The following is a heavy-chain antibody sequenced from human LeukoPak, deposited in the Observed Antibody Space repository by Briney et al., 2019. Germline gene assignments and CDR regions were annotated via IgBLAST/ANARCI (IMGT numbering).Heavy chain of an antibody. J-gene: IGHJ4*02. CDR2: ISSSSSYI. V-gene: IGHV3-21*01. D-gene: IGHD2-2*01. Sequence: PGGSLILSCAASGFTFSSYSMNWVRQAPGKGLEWVSSISSSSSYIYCADSVKGRFTISRDNAKNSLYLQMNSLRAEDTAVYYCAREDCSSTSCYDDYWGQGTLVTVSS. CDR1: GFTFSSYS. CDR3: AREDCSSTSCYDDY.